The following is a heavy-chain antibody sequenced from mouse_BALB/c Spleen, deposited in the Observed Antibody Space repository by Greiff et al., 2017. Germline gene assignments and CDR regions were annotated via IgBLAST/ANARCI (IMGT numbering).Heavy chain of an antibody. J-gene: IGHJ4*01. CDR3: ARSKYGNLFYAMDY. CDR1: GYTFSSYW. CDR2: ILPGSGST. D-gene: IGHD2-10*02. Sequence: QVQLQQSGAELMKPGASVKISCKATGYTFSSYWIEWVKQRPGHGLEWIGEILPGSGSTNYNEKFKGKATFTADTSSNTAYMQLSSLTSEDSAVYFCARSKYGNLFYAMDYWGQGTSVTVSS. V-gene: IGHV1-9*01.